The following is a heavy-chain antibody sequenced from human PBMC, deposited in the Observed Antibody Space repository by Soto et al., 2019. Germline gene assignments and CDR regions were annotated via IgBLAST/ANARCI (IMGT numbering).Heavy chain of an antibody. CDR2: IHGGGGTT. D-gene: IGHD4-17*01. CDR3: ARDPNGDYVGAFDF. J-gene: IGHJ3*01. CDR1: GFTFSSFA. Sequence: VQFLESGGGLVQPGGSLRLSCAASGFTFSSFAMMWLRQAPGRGLEWISAIHGGGGTTYHAESVKGRFTISRDDSKNTLYLQMNSLRAEDTAGYYCARDPNGDYVGAFDFWGQGTMVTVSS. V-gene: IGHV3-23*01.